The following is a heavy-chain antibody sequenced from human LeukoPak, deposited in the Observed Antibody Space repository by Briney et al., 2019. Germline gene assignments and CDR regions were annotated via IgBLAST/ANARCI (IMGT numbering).Heavy chain of an antibody. CDR3: ARSTYSAYDPFDY. J-gene: IGHJ4*02. D-gene: IGHD5-12*01. Sequence: PGGSLRLSCVASGFTFNTYTMGWVRLAPGKGLEWVSAISGVGVSTYYADSVRGRFTISRDNSQNTLFFQMTSLRAEDTATYFCARSTYSAYDPFDYWGQGTLVTVSS. V-gene: IGHV3-23*01. CDR1: GFTFNTYT. CDR2: ISGVGVST.